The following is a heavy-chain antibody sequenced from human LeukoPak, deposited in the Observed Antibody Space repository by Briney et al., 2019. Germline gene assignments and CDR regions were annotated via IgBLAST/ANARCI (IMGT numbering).Heavy chain of an antibody. CDR2: INHSGST. CDR3: ARYCSSTSCYVSNYYYYGMDV. J-gene: IGHJ6*02. Sequence: SETLSLTCAVYGGSFSGYYWSWIRQPPGKGLEWIGEINHSGSTNYNPSLKSRVTISVDTSKNQFSLKLSSVAAADTAVYYCARYCSSTSCYVSNYYYYGMDVWGQGTTVTVSS. D-gene: IGHD2-2*01. CDR1: GGSFSGYY. V-gene: IGHV4-34*01.